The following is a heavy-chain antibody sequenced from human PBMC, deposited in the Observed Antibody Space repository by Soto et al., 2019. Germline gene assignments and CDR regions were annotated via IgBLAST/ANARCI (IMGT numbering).Heavy chain of an antibody. Sequence: ASVKVSCKASGYTFTSYGISWVRQAPGQGLEWMGWISAYNGNTNYAQKLQGRVTMTTDTSTSPAYMERRSLRSDDTAVYYCARDSNRELRSYYYYYGMDVWGQGTTVTVSS. CDR3: ARDSNRELRSYYYYYGMDV. D-gene: IGHD1-26*01. V-gene: IGHV1-18*01. J-gene: IGHJ6*02. CDR2: ISAYNGNT. CDR1: GYTFTSYG.